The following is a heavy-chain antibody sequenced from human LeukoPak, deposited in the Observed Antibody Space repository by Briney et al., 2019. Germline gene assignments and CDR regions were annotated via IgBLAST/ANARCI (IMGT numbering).Heavy chain of an antibody. D-gene: IGHD3-9*01. CDR1: GFTLSTYT. V-gene: IGHV3-48*01. Sequence: PGGSLRLSCAASGFTLSTYTMNWVRQAPGKGLEWVSYISSSSSTIYYADSVKGRFTISRDNAKNSLYLQMNSLRAEDTAVYYCARDDDGDILTGYPRDYYYYMDVWGKGTTVTVS. CDR2: ISSSSSTI. J-gene: IGHJ6*03. CDR3: ARDDDGDILTGYPRDYYYYMDV.